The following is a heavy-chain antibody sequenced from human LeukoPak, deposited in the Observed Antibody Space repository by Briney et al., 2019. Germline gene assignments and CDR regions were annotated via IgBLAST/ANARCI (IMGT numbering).Heavy chain of an antibody. CDR3: ASVAGSYERGYFDY. V-gene: IGHV1-69*05. Sequence: SVKVSCKASGGTFSSYAISWVRQAPGQGLEWMGGTIPIFGTANYAQKFQGRVTITTDESTSTAYMELSSLRSEDTAVYYCASVAGSYERGYFDYWGQGTLVTVSS. D-gene: IGHD1-26*01. J-gene: IGHJ4*02. CDR1: GGTFSSYA. CDR2: TIPIFGTA.